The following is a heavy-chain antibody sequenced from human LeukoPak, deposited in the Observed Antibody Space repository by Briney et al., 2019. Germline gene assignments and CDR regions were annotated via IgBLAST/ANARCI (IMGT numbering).Heavy chain of an antibody. J-gene: IGHJ4*02. CDR3: ARSLVGAAPLDY. Sequence: EASVKVSCKAFGYTFTSNYMHWVRQAPGQGLEWMGWINPNSGGTNYAQKFQGRVTMTRDTSISTAYMELSRLRSDDTAVYYCARSLVGAAPLDYWGQGTLVTVSS. V-gene: IGHV1-2*02. CDR2: INPNSGGT. CDR1: GYTFTSNY. D-gene: IGHD1-26*01.